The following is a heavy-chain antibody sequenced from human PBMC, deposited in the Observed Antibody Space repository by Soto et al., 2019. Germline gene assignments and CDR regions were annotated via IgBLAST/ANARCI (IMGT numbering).Heavy chain of an antibody. Sequence: QVQLVQSGAEVKKPGASVKVSCKASGYTFTSYGISWVRQAPGQGLEWMGWISAYNGNTNYAQKLQGRVTMTTDTPTSTAYMVLRSLRSDDTAVYYCAREGGYGDYVPGPVDYWGQGTLVTVSS. CDR3: AREGGYGDYVPGPVDY. J-gene: IGHJ4*02. CDR1: GYTFTSYG. V-gene: IGHV1-18*01. D-gene: IGHD4-17*01. CDR2: ISAYNGNT.